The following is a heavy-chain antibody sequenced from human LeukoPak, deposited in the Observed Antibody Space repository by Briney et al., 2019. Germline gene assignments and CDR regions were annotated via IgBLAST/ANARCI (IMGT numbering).Heavy chain of an antibody. Sequence: SETLSLTCTVSGASISSGDYYWSWIRQPPGKGLEWIGYICYSGTTNYNPSLKTRVTISVDTSKNQFSLKLSSVTAADTAVYYCARGPNYVWGSYRYFDYWGQGILVTVSS. J-gene: IGHJ4*02. CDR3: ARGPNYVWGSYRYFDY. CDR2: ICYSGTT. D-gene: IGHD3-16*02. CDR1: GASISSGDYY. V-gene: IGHV4-30-4*01.